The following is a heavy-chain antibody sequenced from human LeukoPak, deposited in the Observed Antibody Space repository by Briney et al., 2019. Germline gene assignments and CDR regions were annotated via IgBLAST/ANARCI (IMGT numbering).Heavy chain of an antibody. CDR3: ARDDSGSYCGDY. CDR1: GGTFSSYV. Sequence: SVKVSCKASGGTFSSYVISWVRQAPGQGLEWMGRIIPIFGIANYAQKFQGRVTITADKSTSTPSMELSSLRSEDTAVYYCARDDSGSYCGDYWGQGTLVTVSS. D-gene: IGHD1-26*01. J-gene: IGHJ4*02. V-gene: IGHV1-69*04. CDR2: IIPIFGIA.